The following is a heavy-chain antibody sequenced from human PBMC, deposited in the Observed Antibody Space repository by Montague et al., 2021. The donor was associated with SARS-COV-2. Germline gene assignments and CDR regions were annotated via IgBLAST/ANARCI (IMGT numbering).Heavy chain of an antibody. D-gene: IGHD1-1*01. CDR1: GGSIRSYY. CDR2: VHYTGST. J-gene: IGHJ4*02. CDR3: ARAQNICFIANCVDYFDL. Sequence: SETLSLTREVSGGSIRSYYWSWIRQSPGKGLEWIGYVHYTGSTKYNPSLKTRVTLSLDTPKNHFSLRLNSVTAADTAVYYCARAQNICFIANCVDYFDLWGLGALVSVSS. V-gene: IGHV4-59*01.